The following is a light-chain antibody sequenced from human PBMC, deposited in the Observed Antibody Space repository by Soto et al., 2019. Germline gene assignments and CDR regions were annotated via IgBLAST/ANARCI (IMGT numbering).Light chain of an antibody. CDR2: GAS. CDR3: QEDGCSPHT. J-gene: IGKJ2*01. Sequence: EIVLTQSPGTLSLSPGERATLSCRASQSVSSSYLAWYQHKPGQAPRLLIYGASSRAAGIPDRFSGSGSGTDFTLTISRLEPEDFAVYYCQEDGCSPHTFGQGTKLEIK. V-gene: IGKV3-20*01. CDR1: QSVSSSY.